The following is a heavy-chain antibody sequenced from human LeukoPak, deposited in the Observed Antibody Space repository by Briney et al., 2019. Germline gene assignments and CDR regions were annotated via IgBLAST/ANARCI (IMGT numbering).Heavy chain of an antibody. V-gene: IGHV3-23*01. Sequence: GGSLRLSCAASGFTFSNCGMHWVRQAPGKGLEWVSSISGSGGSTSYADSVKGRFTISRDNSKNTLYLQMNSLRVEDTAVYYCATNPYFDYWGQGTLVTVSS. CDR3: ATNPYFDY. CDR2: ISGSGGST. D-gene: IGHD1-14*01. CDR1: GFTFSNCG. J-gene: IGHJ4*02.